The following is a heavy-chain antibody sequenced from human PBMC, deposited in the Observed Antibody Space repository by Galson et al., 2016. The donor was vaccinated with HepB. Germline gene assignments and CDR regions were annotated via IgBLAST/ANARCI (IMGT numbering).Heavy chain of an antibody. CDR2: ISPDGSNA. V-gene: IGHV3-74*01. CDR1: GFTFSRYW. D-gene: IGHD2-8*01. J-gene: IGHJ4*02. Sequence: SLRLSCAASGFTFSRYWMYWVRQAPGKGLVWVSRISPDGSNAIYADSVKGRFTISRDNAKNTLYLQMNSLRAEDTAVYYCAKVTRDWDPLPNGCWGQGTLVIVSS. CDR3: AKVTRDWDPLPNGC.